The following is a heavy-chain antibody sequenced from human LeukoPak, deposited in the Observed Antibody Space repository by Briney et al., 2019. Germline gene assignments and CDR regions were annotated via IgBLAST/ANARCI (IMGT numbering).Heavy chain of an antibody. CDR3: ARGERYPEKTIVVVPAAMGY. J-gene: IGHJ4*02. CDR2: ISSSSSTI. Sequence: PGGSLRLSCAASGFTFSSYSMNWVSQAPGKGLEWVSYISSSSSTIYYADSVKGRFTISRDNAKNSLYLQMNSLRDEDTAVYYCARGERYPEKTIVVVPAAMGYWGQGTLVTVSS. V-gene: IGHV3-48*02. CDR1: GFTFSSYS. D-gene: IGHD2-2*01.